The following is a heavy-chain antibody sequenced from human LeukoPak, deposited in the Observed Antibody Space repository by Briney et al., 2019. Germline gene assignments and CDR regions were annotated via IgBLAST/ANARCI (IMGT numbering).Heavy chain of an antibody. J-gene: IGHJ4*02. D-gene: IGHD5-12*01. CDR3: ARDWRPLVATAGADSDY. CDR1: GFTFSSYA. CDR2: ISYDGSNK. Sequence: PGGSLRLSCAASGFTFSSYAMHWVRQAPGKGLEWVAVISYDGSNKYYADSVKGRFTISRDNAKNSLYLQMNSLRVEDTALYYCARDWRPLVATAGADSDYWGQGTLVTVSS. V-gene: IGHV3-30-3*01.